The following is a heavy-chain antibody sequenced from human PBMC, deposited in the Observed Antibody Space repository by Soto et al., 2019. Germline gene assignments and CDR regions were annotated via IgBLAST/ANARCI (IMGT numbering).Heavy chain of an antibody. CDR2: ISAYNGNT. J-gene: IGHJ4*02. Sequence: QVQLVQSGAEVKKPGASVKVSCKASGYTFTSYGMSWVRLAPGQGLEWMGWISAYNGNTNYAQKVQGRVTMTTDTSTSTAYMELRSLRSDETAVYYCASLIRGVMHFDYWGQGTLVTVSS. CDR1: GYTFTSYG. D-gene: IGHD3-10*01. CDR3: ASLIRGVMHFDY. V-gene: IGHV1-18*01.